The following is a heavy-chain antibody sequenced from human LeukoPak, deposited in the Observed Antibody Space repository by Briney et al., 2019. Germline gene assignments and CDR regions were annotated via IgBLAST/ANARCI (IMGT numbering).Heavy chain of an antibody. J-gene: IGHJ4*02. CDR3: ARERAVVRYFDY. D-gene: IGHD4-23*01. Sequence: GGPLRLSCAASGFTFSSYGMSWVRQAPGKGLEWVSAISGSGGSTYYADSVKGRFTISRDNSKNTLYLQMNSLRAEDTAVYYCARERAVVRYFDYWGQGTLVTVSS. CDR2: ISGSGGST. CDR1: GFTFSSYG. V-gene: IGHV3-23*01.